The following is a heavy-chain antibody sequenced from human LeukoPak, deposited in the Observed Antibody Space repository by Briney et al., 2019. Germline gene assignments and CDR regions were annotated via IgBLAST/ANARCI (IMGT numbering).Heavy chain of an antibody. D-gene: IGHD4/OR15-4a*01. J-gene: IGHJ4*02. CDR2: LTYSGGST. CDR3: ARRAGAYSHPYDY. V-gene: IGHV3-23*01. Sequence: GGSLRLSCAASGFTFSSYGMTWVRQAPGMGLEWVSALTYSGGSTYYAASVKGRFTISRDNSKNTLYLQMNSLRAEDTAVYYCARRAGAYSHPYDYWGQGTLVTVSS. CDR1: GFTFSSYG.